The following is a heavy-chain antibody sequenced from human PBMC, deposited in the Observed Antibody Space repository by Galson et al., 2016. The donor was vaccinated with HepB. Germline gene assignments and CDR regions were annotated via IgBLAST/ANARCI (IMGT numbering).Heavy chain of an antibody. CDR2: IYYSGST. Sequence: SETLSLTCTVSGGSINSSIYYWGWIRQPPGKGLEWIGNIYYSGSTYYNPSLKSRVTISVDTSKNQFSLRLSSVTAADTAIYYCASALGSYTATYNYYYGMDVWGQGTTVTVSS. CDR3: ASALGSYTATYNYYYGMDV. J-gene: IGHJ6*02. D-gene: IGHD3-16*01. V-gene: IGHV4-39*01. CDR1: GGSINSSIYY.